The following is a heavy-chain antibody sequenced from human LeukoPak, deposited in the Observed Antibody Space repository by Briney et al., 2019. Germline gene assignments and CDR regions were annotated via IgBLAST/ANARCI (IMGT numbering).Heavy chain of an antibody. V-gene: IGHV4-4*02. CDR1: GDSINSLDL. CDR2: MYLSGTT. J-gene: IGHJ4*02. Sequence: SGTLSLTCTVSGDSINSLDLWSWVRQPPGKGLEWIGEMYLSGTTHSNPSVKSRVTISIDKSKNQFFLNLSSVTAADTAVYYCAGLVGRYSSGLYYYYFDYWGQGTLVTASS. CDR3: AGLVGRYSSGLYYYYFDY. D-gene: IGHD3-22*01.